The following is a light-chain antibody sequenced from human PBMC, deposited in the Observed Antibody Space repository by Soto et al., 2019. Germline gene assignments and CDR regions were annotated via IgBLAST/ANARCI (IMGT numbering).Light chain of an antibody. CDR3: QQYESYWT. V-gene: IGKV1-5*03. J-gene: IGKJ1*01. CDR2: KAS. CDR1: QSISSW. Sequence: IQLTQSPSSLSASVGDRVTITCRASQSISSWLAWYQQKPGKAPNLLIYKASTLESGVPSRFSGSGSGTEFTLTISSLQPDDFAIYYCQQYESYWTFGQGTKVDIK.